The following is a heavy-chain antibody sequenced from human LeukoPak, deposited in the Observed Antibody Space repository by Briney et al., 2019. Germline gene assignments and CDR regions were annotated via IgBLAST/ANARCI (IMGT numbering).Heavy chain of an antibody. CDR3: ARAGYSSGWYPAHYFDY. CDR1: GGSISSYY. V-gene: IGHV4-59*01. Sequence: SETLSLTCTVSGGSISSYYWSWIRQPPGKGLEWIGSIYYSGSTNYNPSLKSRVTISVDTSKNQFSLKLSSVTAADTAVYYCARAGYSSGWYPAHYFDYWGQGTLVTVSS. CDR2: IYYSGST. D-gene: IGHD6-19*01. J-gene: IGHJ4*02.